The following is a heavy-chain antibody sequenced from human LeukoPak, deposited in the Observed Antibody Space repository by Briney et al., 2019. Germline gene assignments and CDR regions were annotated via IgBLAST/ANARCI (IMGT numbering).Heavy chain of an antibody. CDR2: INHSGST. CDR3: ARATAAAAHGY. D-gene: IGHD6-13*01. Sequence: SETLSLTCAVYGGSFSGYYWGWIRQPPGKGLEWIGEINHSGSTNYNPSLKSRVTISVDTSKNQFSLKPSSVTAADTAVYYCARATAAAAHGYWGQGTLVTVSS. CDR1: GGSFSGYY. V-gene: IGHV4-34*01. J-gene: IGHJ4*02.